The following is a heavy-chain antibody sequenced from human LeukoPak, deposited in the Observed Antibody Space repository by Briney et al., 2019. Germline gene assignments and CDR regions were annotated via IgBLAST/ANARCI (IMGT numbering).Heavy chain of an antibody. J-gene: IGHJ4*02. Sequence: GGSLRLSCAASGFTFSAYEVNWARQAPGKGLEWVSYISSSGGTIYYADSVKGRFTISRDNAKKSLYLQMNSLRAEDTAVYYCAREGGYYFDYWGQGTLVTVSS. V-gene: IGHV3-48*03. D-gene: IGHD3-16*01. CDR3: AREGGYYFDY. CDR2: ISSSGGTI. CDR1: GFTFSAYE.